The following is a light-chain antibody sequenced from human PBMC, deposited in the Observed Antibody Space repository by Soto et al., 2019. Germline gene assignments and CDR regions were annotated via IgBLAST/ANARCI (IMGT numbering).Light chain of an antibody. CDR1: QSITTY. Sequence: DIQMIQSPSSLSASVGDRVAITCRASQSITTYLSWYQQKPGKAPELLIYSSSILQAGVPSRFSGSGSGTDFILTISSLQPEDFATYYCQQSYNTPRTFGQGTKVEIK. V-gene: IGKV1-39*01. CDR3: QQSYNTPRT. J-gene: IGKJ1*01. CDR2: SSS.